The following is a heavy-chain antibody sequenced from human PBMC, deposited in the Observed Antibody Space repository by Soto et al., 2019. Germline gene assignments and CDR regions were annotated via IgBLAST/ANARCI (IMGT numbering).Heavy chain of an antibody. CDR2: IYWDDDK. CDR1: GFSVSTSGVG. D-gene: IGHD2-15*01. V-gene: IGHV2-5*02. CDR3: AHKGGRGAGMDV. J-gene: IGHJ6*02. Sequence: QITLKESGPTLVKPTQTLTLTCTFSGFSVSTSGVGVAWIRQPPGKALEWLALIYWDDDKRYSPFLQSRVTIXKXXSKTQVVLTMTNMDPVDTATSYCAHKGGRGAGMDVWGQGTTVTVSS.